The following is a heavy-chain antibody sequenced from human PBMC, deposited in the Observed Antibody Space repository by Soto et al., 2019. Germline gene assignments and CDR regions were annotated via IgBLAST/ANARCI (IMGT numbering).Heavy chain of an antibody. CDR3: ARVRIVAYFDI. Sequence: QVQLVQSGAEVKKPGASVKVSCKASGYTFTSYAMHWVRQAPGQRLEWMGWINAGNGNTKYSQKFQSRVTITRDTSASTAYMELSSLRSEDTAVYYCARVRIVAYFDIWGQGTMVTVSS. V-gene: IGHV1-3*01. CDR1: GYTFTSYA. D-gene: IGHD5-12*01. CDR2: INAGNGNT. J-gene: IGHJ3*02.